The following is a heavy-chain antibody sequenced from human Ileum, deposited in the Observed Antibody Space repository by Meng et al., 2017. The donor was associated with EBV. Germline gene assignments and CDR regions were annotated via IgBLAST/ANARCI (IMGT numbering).Heavy chain of an antibody. CDR3: AMGPDYAKTGY. Sequence: QLRLQESGPGLVKPSATLSLTRGGSGGSISSSNYCWGWIRQPPGKGLEWIQSICYTDYTYYNPSLKSRVTISADKSKNQFSLGLNSLTAADTAVYYCAMGPDYAKTGYWGQGTLVTVSS. D-gene: IGHD4-17*01. CDR1: GGSISSSNYC. CDR2: ICYTDYT. J-gene: IGHJ4*02. V-gene: IGHV4-39*01.